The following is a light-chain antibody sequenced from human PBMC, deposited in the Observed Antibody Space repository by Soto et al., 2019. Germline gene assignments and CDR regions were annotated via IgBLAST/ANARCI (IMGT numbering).Light chain of an antibody. J-gene: IGKJ1*01. CDR1: QSVTNSF. CDR2: GAS. Sequence: EIVLAQSPCTLSLSPGERATLSCRASQSVTNSFLAWYQQKPGQAPRLLIYGASRRATGIPDRFTGSGSGTDFTLTISRLEPEDFAVYYCQQYVRSPWAFGQGTKVDIK. CDR3: QQYVRSPWA. V-gene: IGKV3-20*01.